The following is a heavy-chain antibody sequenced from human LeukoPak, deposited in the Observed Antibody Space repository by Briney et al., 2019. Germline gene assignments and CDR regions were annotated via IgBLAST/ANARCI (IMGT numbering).Heavy chain of an antibody. V-gene: IGHV4-4*09. J-gene: IGHJ5*02. D-gene: IGHD2-2*01. CDR3: ARHGLSQLLADNWFDP. CDR2: IYSSGST. CDR1: GASISDYY. Sequence: SETLSLTCTVSGASISDYYWTWIRQPPGKGLEWIGYIYSSGSTHYSPSLRSRVTISIDTSKNQFSLKLSSVTAADTAIYYCARHGLSQLLADNWFDPWGQGTLVTVSS.